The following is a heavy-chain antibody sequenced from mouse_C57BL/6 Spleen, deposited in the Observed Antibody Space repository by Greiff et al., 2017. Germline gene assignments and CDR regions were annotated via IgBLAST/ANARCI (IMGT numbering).Heavy chain of an antibody. Sequence: EVQLQQSGAELVRPGASVKLSCTASGFNIKDDYMHWVKQRPEQGLEWIGWIDPENGDTEYASKFQGKATITADTSSNTAYLQLSSLTSEDTAVYYCTTEGITTVFDYWGQGTTLTVSS. D-gene: IGHD1-1*01. CDR2: IDPENGDT. CDR1: GFNIKDDY. J-gene: IGHJ2*01. V-gene: IGHV14-4*01. CDR3: TTEGITTVFDY.